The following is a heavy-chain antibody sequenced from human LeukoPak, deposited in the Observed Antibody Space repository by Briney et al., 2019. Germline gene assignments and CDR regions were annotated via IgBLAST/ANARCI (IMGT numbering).Heavy chain of an antibody. CDR3: ARSVGEWLSSYYFDY. CDR2: INTDSNGGST. Sequence: GGSLRLSCAASGFTFSSYAMPWVRQAPGKGLEYVSGINTDSNGGSTYYTNSVKGRFTISRDNSKNTLYLQMGSLRAEDMAVYYCARSVGEWLSSYYFDYWGQGTLVTVSS. V-gene: IGHV3-64*01. CDR1: GFTFSSYA. J-gene: IGHJ4*02. D-gene: IGHD3-3*01.